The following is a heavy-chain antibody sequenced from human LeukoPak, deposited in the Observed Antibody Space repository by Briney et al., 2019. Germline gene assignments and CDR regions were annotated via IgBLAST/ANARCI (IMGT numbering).Heavy chain of an antibody. CDR1: GFAFSSHG. CDR3: ARGPTNYHVDY. D-gene: IGHD1-7*01. CDR2: IWYGGSSQ. V-gene: IGHV3-33*01. J-gene: IGHJ4*02. Sequence: PGRSLRLSCAASGFAFSSHGMHWVRQAPGMGLEWVAVIWYGGSSQYYADSVKGRFTISRDNSKNTLYLQMNSLRAEDTAVYYCARGPTNYHVDYWGQGTVVTVSS.